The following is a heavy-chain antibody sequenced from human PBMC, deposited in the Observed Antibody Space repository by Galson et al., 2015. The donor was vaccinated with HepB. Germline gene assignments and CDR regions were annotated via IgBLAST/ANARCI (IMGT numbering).Heavy chain of an antibody. Sequence: SLTCTVSGGSISPFYWNWIRQPPGRGLEWIAYIYYSGSTNYNPSLKSRVTISVDTSKNQFSLKLSSVTAADTAVYYCARGSYYYDSSGSQRGAFDIWGQGTMVTVSS. CDR2: IYYSGST. CDR3: ARGSYYYDSSGSQRGAFDI. V-gene: IGHV4-59*12. CDR1: GGSISPFY. D-gene: IGHD3-22*01. J-gene: IGHJ3*02.